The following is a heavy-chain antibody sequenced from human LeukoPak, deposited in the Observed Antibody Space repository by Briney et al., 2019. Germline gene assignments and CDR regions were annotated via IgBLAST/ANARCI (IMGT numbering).Heavy chain of an antibody. D-gene: IGHD3-10*01. V-gene: IGHV3-23*01. Sequence: GGSLRLSCAASGFTFSSYGMSWVRQTPWKGLEWVSSISGGGASTYYADSVKGRFTISRDNSKDTLYLQMNSLRAEDTAVYYCTKKAYYGSGSAFDYWGQGTLVTVSS. CDR2: ISGGGAST. J-gene: IGHJ4*02. CDR3: TKKAYYGSGSAFDY. CDR1: GFTFSSYG.